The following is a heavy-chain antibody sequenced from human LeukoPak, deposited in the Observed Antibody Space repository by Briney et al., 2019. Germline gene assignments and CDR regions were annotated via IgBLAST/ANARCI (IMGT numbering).Heavy chain of an antibody. D-gene: IGHD5-12*01. V-gene: IGHV1-2*04. CDR2: INPNSGGT. Sequence: ASVKVSCKASGYTFTSYAMHWVRQAPGQRLEWMGWINPNSGGTNYAQKFQGWVTMTTDTSTSTAYMELRRLRSDDTAVYYCARFASVAHFDNWGQGTLVTVSS. CDR3: ARFASVAHFDN. J-gene: IGHJ4*02. CDR1: GYTFTSYA.